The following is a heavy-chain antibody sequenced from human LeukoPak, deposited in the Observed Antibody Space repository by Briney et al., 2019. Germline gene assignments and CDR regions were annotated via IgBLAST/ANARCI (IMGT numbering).Heavy chain of an antibody. CDR2: INHSGST. CDR1: GGSFSGYY. CDR3: ARGRLLWFGELLYRSNWFDP. D-gene: IGHD3-10*01. Sequence: SETLSLTCAVYGGSFSGYYWSWIRQPPGKGLEWIGEINHSGSTNYNPSLKSRVTISVDTSKNQFSLKLSSVTAADTAVYYCARGRLLWFGELLYRSNWFDPWGQGTLVTVSS. V-gene: IGHV4-34*01. J-gene: IGHJ5*02.